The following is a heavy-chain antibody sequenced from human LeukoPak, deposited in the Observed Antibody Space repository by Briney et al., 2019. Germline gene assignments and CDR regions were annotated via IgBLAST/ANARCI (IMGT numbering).Heavy chain of an antibody. Sequence: GGSLRLSCAASGFTFSSYEMNWVRQAPGKGLEWVSYISSSGSTIYYADSVKGRFTISRDNAKNSLYLQMNSLRAEDTAVYYCGTLPSGYDHYYYYYMDVWGKGTTVTISS. V-gene: IGHV3-48*03. J-gene: IGHJ6*03. CDR3: GTLPSGYDHYYYYYMDV. D-gene: IGHD5-12*01. CDR2: ISSSGSTI. CDR1: GFTFSSYE.